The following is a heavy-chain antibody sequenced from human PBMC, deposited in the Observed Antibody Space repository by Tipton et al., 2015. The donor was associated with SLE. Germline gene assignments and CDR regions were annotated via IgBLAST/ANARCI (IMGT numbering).Heavy chain of an antibody. CDR1: GFTFSSYE. J-gene: IGHJ4*02. Sequence: SLRLSCAASGFTFSSYEMNWVRQAPGKGLEWVSYISSSGSTIYYADSVKGRFTISRDNAKNSLYLQMNSLGAEDTAVYYCARQGVSGSYDYWGQGSLLTVSS. CDR3: ARQGVSGSYDY. CDR2: ISSSGSTI. V-gene: IGHV3-48*03. D-gene: IGHD1-26*01.